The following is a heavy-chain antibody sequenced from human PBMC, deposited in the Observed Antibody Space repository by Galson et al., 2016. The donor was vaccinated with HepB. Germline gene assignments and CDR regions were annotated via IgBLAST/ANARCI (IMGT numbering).Heavy chain of an antibody. CDR1: GSTFDDYA. V-gene: IGHV3-9*01. J-gene: IGHJ6*04. CDR3: AKDIRAHYYYGMDV. Sequence: SLRLSCAASGSTFDDYAMHWVRQAPGKGLEWVSGITWNSGTIDYADSVQGRFTISRDNAKNSLYLQMNSLRTEDTALYFCAKDIRAHYYYGMDVWGRGTTVTVSS. CDR2: ITWNSGTI.